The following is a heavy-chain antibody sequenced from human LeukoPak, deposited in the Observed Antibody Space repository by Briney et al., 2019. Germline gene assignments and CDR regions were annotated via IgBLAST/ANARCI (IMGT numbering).Heavy chain of an antibody. CDR1: GYSISSGYY. V-gene: IGHV4-38-2*02. J-gene: IGHJ3*02. CDR2: IYHSGST. D-gene: IGHD3-22*01. Sequence: SETLSLTCTVSGYSISSGYYWGWIRQPPGKGLEWIGSIYHSGSTYYNPSLKSRVTISVDTSTNQFSLKLSSVTAADTAVYYCARQDARTNYDSSGYYYWDAFDIWGQGTMVTVSS. CDR3: ARQDARTNYDSSGYYYWDAFDI.